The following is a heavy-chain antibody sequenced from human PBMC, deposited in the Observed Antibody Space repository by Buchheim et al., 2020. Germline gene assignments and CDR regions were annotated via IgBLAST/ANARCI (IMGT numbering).Heavy chain of an antibody. Sequence: QVQLVESGGGVVQPGRSLRLSCAASGFTFSSYAMHWVRQAPGKGLEWVAVISYDGSNKYYADSVKGRFTIHRNNSKNTLYLQMNSLRADDTAVYYCAGGSKDIEVVVAATSNYYCGMGVWGQGTT. CDR3: AGGSKDIEVVVAATSNYYCGMGV. V-gene: IGHV3-30*04. J-gene: IGHJ6*02. D-gene: IGHD2-15*01. CDR1: GFTFSSYA. CDR2: ISYDGSNK.